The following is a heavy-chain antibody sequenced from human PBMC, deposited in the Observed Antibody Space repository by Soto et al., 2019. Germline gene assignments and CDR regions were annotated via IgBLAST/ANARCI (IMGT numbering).Heavy chain of an antibody. CDR3: ARVGETNGYYYFDY. CDR1: GGSISVGGYS. Sequence: PSETLFLTCAVSGGSISVGGYSWSWIRQPPGKGLEWIGYIYQSGSTYYNPSLKSRVTISLDRSKNQFSLMLNSVTAADTAVYYCARVGETNGYYYFDYWGQGTLVTV. CDR2: IYQSGST. D-gene: IGHD2-8*01. V-gene: IGHV4-30-2*01. J-gene: IGHJ4*02.